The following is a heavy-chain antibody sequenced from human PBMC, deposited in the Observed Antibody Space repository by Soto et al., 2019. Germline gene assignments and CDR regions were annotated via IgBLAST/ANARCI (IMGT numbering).Heavy chain of an antibody. Sequence: QVQLVESGGGVVQPGRSLRLSCAASGFTFSSYAMHWVRQAPGKGLEWVAVISYDGSNKYYADSVKGRFTISRDNSKNTLYLQMNSLRAEDTAVYYWARVQSSGWSLALDYWGQGTLVTVSS. CDR3: ARVQSSGWSLALDY. CDR1: GFTFSSYA. V-gene: IGHV3-30-3*01. CDR2: ISYDGSNK. D-gene: IGHD6-19*01. J-gene: IGHJ4*02.